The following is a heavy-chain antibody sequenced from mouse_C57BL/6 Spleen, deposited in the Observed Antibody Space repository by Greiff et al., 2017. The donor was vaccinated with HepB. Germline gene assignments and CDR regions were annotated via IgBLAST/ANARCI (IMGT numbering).Heavy chain of an antibody. J-gene: IGHJ2*01. Sequence: QVQLQQPGAELVKPGASVKMSCKASGYTFTSYWITWGKQRPGQGLEWIGDIYPGSGSTNYNEKFKSKATLTVDTSSSTAYMQLSSLTSEDSAVYYCARWYYGSSYGDYWGQGTTLTVSS. D-gene: IGHD1-1*01. CDR2: IYPGSGST. CDR1: GYTFTSYW. V-gene: IGHV1-55*01. CDR3: ARWYYGSSYGDY.